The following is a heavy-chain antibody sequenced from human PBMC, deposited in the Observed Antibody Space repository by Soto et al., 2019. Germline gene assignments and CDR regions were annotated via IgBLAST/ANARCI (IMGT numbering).Heavy chain of an antibody. CDR1: GGSLSVSNW. V-gene: IGHV4-4*02. D-gene: IGHD4-4*01. J-gene: IGHJ4*02. CDR3: VSFDHSNSVRSDY. CDR2: IYHSGIT. Sequence: QVQLKESGPGLVKPSGTLSLTCAVSGGSLSVSNWWNWVRQAPGKGLEWIGEIYHSGITNYNPSLKSRVALSLDASKTQFSLRPTSATVAATAVYYCVSFDHSNSVRSDYWGQGTLVIVSS.